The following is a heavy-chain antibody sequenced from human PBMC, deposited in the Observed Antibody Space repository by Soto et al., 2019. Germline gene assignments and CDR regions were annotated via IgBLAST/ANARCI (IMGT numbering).Heavy chain of an antibody. Sequence: GGSLRLSCAASGFIFRSFVMHWVRQAPGKGLEWVALISNDGNSEYYADSVKGRFTISRDNYKKTLFVQMNSLRGEDTAVYYCQSLWQLAPLWGQGTLVTVSS. CDR3: QSLWQLAPL. CDR1: GFIFRSFV. CDR2: ISNDGNSE. J-gene: IGHJ4*02. D-gene: IGHD6-13*01. V-gene: IGHV3-30-3*01.